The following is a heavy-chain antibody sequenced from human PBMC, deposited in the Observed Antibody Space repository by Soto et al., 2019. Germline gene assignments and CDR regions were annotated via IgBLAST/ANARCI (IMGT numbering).Heavy chain of an antibody. D-gene: IGHD3-22*01. CDR3: AGNYYDSSGYYQGSYYYYGMDV. Sequence: GGSLRLSCDASGFTFSSYSMNWVRHSPGKGLEWVSSISPTGTYIFYAVSVRGRFTISRDNAKNSLILQMNSLRAEDTAVYYCAGNYYDSSGYYQGSYYYYGMDVWGQGTTVTVSS. V-gene: IGHV3-21*01. CDR2: ISPTGTYI. CDR1: GFTFSSYS. J-gene: IGHJ6*02.